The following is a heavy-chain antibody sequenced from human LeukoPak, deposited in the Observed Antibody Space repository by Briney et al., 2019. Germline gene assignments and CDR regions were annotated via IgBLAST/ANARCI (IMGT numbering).Heavy chain of an antibody. D-gene: IGHD3-10*01. V-gene: IGHV4-59*08. J-gene: IGHJ2*01. CDR1: GGSISSYY. Sequence: PSETLSLTCTVSGGSISSYYWSWIRQPPGKGLEWIGYIYYSGSTNYNPSLKSRVTISVDTSKNQFSLKLSSVTAADTAVYYCARHSLYGSGSYRYFDLWGRGTLVTVSS. CDR2: IYYSGST. CDR3: ARHSLYGSGSYRYFDL.